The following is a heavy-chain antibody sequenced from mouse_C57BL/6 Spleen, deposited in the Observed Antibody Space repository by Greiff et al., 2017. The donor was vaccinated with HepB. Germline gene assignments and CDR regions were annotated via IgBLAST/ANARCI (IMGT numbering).Heavy chain of an antibody. CDR1: GYSITSGYY. Sequence: EVQLQESGPGLVKPSQSLSLTCSVTGYSITSGYYWNWIRQFPGNKLEWMGYISYDGSNNYNPSLKNRISITRDTSKNQFFLKLNSVTTEDTATYYCARRDGYYVGAMDYWGQGTSVTVSS. J-gene: IGHJ4*01. CDR2: ISYDGSN. CDR3: ARRDGYYVGAMDY. V-gene: IGHV3-6*01. D-gene: IGHD2-3*01.